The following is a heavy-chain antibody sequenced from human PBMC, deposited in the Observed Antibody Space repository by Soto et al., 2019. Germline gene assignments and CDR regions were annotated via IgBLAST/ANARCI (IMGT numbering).Heavy chain of an antibody. D-gene: IGHD2-21*01. CDR2: IYWNDDK. V-gene: IGHV2-5*01. J-gene: IGHJ3*02. CDR1: GFSLSTSGVG. Sequence: SGPTLVKPTQTLTLTCTFSGFSLSTSGVGVGWIRQPPGKALEWLALIYWNDDKRYSPSLKSRLTITKDTSKNQVVLTMTNMDPVDTATYYCAHVKLPAGLAAFDIWGQGTMVTVSS. CDR3: AHVKLPAGLAAFDI.